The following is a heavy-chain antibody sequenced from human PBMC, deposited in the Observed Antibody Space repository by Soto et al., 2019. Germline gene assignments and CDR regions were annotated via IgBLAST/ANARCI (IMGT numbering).Heavy chain of an antibody. V-gene: IGHV5-51*01. D-gene: IGHD3-22*01. Sequence: PGESLKISCKASGYTFTSYLLGWVRQIPGKGLDWIVLSYPSNSETRFSPSFQGQVTLSADKAIFTAYLQWRSLEASDTAMYYCARQGYHYDTYSFGYWGQRPLVNVCS. CDR2: SYPSNSET. J-gene: IGHJ4*02. CDR1: GYTFTSYL. CDR3: ARQGYHYDTYSFGY.